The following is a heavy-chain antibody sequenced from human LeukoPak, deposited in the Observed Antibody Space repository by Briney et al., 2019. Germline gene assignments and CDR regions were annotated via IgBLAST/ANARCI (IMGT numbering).Heavy chain of an antibody. D-gene: IGHD2-21*02. CDR2: IYYSGTT. CDR3: ARHVSSDSPNDY. V-gene: IGHV4-59*08. Sequence: PSETLSLTCTVSGGSISSYYWSWIRQPPGKGLEWIGSIYYSGTTHYNPSLKSRVGISVDTSKNQFSLNLSSVTAADTAVYYCARHVSSDSPNDYWGQGALVTVSS. CDR1: GGSISSYY. J-gene: IGHJ4*02.